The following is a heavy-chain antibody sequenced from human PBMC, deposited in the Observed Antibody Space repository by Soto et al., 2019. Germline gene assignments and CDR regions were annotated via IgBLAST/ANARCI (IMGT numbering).Heavy chain of an antibody. CDR3: ARSDGRY. CDR2: IYHSRST. V-gene: IGHV4-30-2*01. Sequence: TLSLTCAVSGGSISGGGYSCSWIRQPPGKGLEWIGYIYHSRSTYYNPSLKSRVTISVDRSKNQFSLKLSSVTAADTAVYYCARSDGRYWGQGTLVTVSS. J-gene: IGHJ4*02. CDR1: GGSISGGGYS.